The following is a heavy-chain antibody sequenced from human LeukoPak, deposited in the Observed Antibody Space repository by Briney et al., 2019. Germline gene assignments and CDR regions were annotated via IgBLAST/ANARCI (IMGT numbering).Heavy chain of an antibody. J-gene: IGHJ4*02. CDR2: ISSSSSRTI. Sequence: PGGSLTLSCAASGFTFSNAWMSWVRQAPGKGLEWLSYISSSSSRTIYYADSVKGRFTISRDNSKNTLYLQMSSLRVEDTAVYYCATRDNYYYLGYWGQGTLVTVSS. D-gene: IGHD3-22*01. V-gene: IGHV3-48*01. CDR3: ATRDNYYYLGY. CDR1: GFTFSNAW.